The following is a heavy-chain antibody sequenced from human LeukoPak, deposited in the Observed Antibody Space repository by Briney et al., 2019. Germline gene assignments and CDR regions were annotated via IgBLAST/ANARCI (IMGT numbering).Heavy chain of an antibody. CDR2: IIPIFGTA. V-gene: IGHV1-69*06. CDR1: GGTFSSYA. J-gene: IGHJ3*02. D-gene: IGHD6-19*01. Sequence: AVNVTCQCSGGTFSSYAISWVRQAPGQGLEWMGGIIPIFGTANYAQKFQGRVTITADKSTSTAYMELSSLRSEDTAVYYCARDYSIAVAADAAIDAFDIWGQGTMVTVSS. CDR3: ARDYSIAVAADAAIDAFDI.